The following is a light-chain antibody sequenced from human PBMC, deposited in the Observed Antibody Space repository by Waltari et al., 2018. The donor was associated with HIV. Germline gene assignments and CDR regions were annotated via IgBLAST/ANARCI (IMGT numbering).Light chain of an antibody. V-gene: IGLV7-46*01. J-gene: IGLJ3*02. CDR3: LLSYGSVRL. CDR2: DAT. CDR1: TGTVTIDHP. Sequence: QTVVTQEPSLTVSPGGTVTLTCGSTTGTVTIDHPPYWFQQKPGQAPRTLIYDATDKHSWTPARFSPSFLGGKAALTLTAAQPEDEADYYCLLSYGSVRLFGGGTRLTV.